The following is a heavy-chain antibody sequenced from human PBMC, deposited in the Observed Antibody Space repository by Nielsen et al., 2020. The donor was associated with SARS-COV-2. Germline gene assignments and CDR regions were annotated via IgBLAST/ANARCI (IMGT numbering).Heavy chain of an antibody. CDR2: IYYSGST. V-gene: IGHV4-31*03. Sequence: SETLSLTCTVSGGSISSGGYYWSWIRQHPGKGLEWIGYIYYSGSTYYNPSLKSRVTISVDTSKNQFSLKLSSVTAADTAVYYCARYYGSGPPLFDYWGQGTLVTVSS. D-gene: IGHD3-10*01. CDR1: GGSISSGGYY. CDR3: ARYYGSGPPLFDY. J-gene: IGHJ4*02.